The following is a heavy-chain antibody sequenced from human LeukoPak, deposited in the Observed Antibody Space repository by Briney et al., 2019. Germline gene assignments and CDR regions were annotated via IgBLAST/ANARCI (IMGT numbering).Heavy chain of an antibody. CDR1: GFIVSSYY. J-gene: IGHJ3*02. CDR3: ARNILFAFDI. V-gene: IGHV3-53*01. Sequence: GGSLRLSCAASGFIVSSYYMTWVRQAPGKGLEWVSVIYNDGSTYYADSMKGRFTISRDNSKNTLYLQVNSLRAEDTAMYYCARNILFAFDIWGQGTMVTVSS. D-gene: IGHD2/OR15-2a*01. CDR2: IYNDGST.